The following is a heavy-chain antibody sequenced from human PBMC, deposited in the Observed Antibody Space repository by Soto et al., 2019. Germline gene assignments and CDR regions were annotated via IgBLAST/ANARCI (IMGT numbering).Heavy chain of an antibody. CDR1: GGTFSSYA. Sequence: QVQLVQSGAEVKKPGSSVKVSCKASGGTFSSYAISWVRQAPGQGLEWMGGIIPIFGTANYAQKFQGRVTITADESTSTAYMELSSLRSEDTAVYYCARAHSYYYDSSGYRRSAFDIWGQGTMVTVSS. CDR2: IIPIFGTA. D-gene: IGHD3-22*01. CDR3: ARAHSYYYDSSGYRRSAFDI. J-gene: IGHJ3*02. V-gene: IGHV1-69*01.